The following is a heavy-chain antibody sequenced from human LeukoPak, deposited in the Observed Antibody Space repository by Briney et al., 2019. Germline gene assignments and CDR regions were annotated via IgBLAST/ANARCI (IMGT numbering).Heavy chain of an antibody. CDR1: GDSVSSNSAA. Sequence: SQTLSLTCAISGDSVSSNSAAWNWIRQSPSRGLEWQGRTYYRSKWYNDYAVSVKSRITINPDTSKNQFSLQLNSVTPEDTAVYYCAREGVSSRITWYYYYYGMDVWGQGTTVTVSS. D-gene: IGHD6-13*01. CDR3: AREGVSSRITWYYYYYGMDV. J-gene: IGHJ6*02. V-gene: IGHV6-1*01. CDR2: TYYRSKWYN.